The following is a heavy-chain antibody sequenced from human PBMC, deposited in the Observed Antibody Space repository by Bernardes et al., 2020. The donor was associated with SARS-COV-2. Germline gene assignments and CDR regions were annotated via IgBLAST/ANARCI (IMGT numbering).Heavy chain of an antibody. CDR2: ITSTSSYK. Sequence: GSLRLSCAASEFTFSSYAMSWVRPAPGKGLEWVSSITSTSSYKYYADSVKGRFTISRDNAKNSLYLQMNSLRAEDTAVYFCARESDWNYVFDYWGQGNLVTVSS. CDR1: EFTFSSYA. D-gene: IGHD1-7*01. V-gene: IGHV3-21*01. J-gene: IGHJ4*02. CDR3: ARESDWNYVFDY.